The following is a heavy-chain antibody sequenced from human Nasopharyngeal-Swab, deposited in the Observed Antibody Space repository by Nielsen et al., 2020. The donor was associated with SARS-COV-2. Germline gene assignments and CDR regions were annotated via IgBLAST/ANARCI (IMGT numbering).Heavy chain of an antibody. D-gene: IGHD3-3*01. V-gene: IGHV4-61*08. CDR3: ARASPQRITIFGVVDAFDI. CDR2: IYYSGST. Sequence: GSLRLSCTVSGGSISSGDYYWSWIRQPPGKGLEWIGYIYYSGSTNYNPSLKSRVTISVDTSKNQFSLKLSSVTAADTAVYYCARASPQRITIFGVVDAFDIWGQGTMVTVSS. J-gene: IGHJ3*02. CDR1: GGSISSGDYY.